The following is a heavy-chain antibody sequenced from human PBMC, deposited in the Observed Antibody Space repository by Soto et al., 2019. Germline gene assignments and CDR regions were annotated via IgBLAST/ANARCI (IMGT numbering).Heavy chain of an antibody. J-gene: IGHJ3*02. D-gene: IGHD5-18*01. V-gene: IGHV3-11*01. CDR2: ISSSGSTI. CDR3: ARDPDTAMGSDAFDI. Sequence: GGSLRLSCAASGFTFSDYYMSWIRQAPGKGLEWVSYISSSGSTIYYADSVKGRFTISRDNAKNSLYLQMNSLRAEDTAVYYCARDPDTAMGSDAFDIWGQGTTVTVSS. CDR1: GFTFSDYY.